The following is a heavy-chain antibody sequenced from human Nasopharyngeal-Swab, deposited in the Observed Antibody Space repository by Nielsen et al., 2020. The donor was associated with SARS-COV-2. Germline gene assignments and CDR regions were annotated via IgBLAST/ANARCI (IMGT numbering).Heavy chain of an antibody. Sequence: GESLKISCAASGFTFSNAWMSWVRQAPGKGLEWVSSISSSSSYIYYADSVKGRFTISRDNAKNSLYLQMNSLRAEDTAVYYCARDGVARLFDYWGQGTLVTVSS. J-gene: IGHJ4*02. D-gene: IGHD3-10*01. V-gene: IGHV3-21*01. CDR1: GFTFSNAW. CDR3: ARDGVARLFDY. CDR2: ISSSSSYI.